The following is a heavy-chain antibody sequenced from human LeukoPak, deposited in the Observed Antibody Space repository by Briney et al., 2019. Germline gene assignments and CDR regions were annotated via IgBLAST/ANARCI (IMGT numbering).Heavy chain of an antibody. D-gene: IGHD5-18*01. CDR2: INHSGST. J-gene: IGHJ5*02. CDR3: ARGVQLWLNWLDP. CDR1: GGSFSGYY. V-gene: IGHV4-34*01. Sequence: SETLSLTCAVYGGSFSGYYWSWIRQPPGKGLEWIGEINHSGSTNYNPSLKGRVTISVDTSKNQFSLKLSSVTAADTAVYYCARGVQLWLNWLDPWGQGTLVTVSS.